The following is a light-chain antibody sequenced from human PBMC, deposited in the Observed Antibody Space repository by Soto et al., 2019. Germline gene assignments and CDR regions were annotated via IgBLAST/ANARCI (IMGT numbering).Light chain of an antibody. CDR3: QQYTNWPYT. Sequence: EIVMTESPATLSVSPGERASLSCRASQSVGSNLAWYQQTAGQAPRLLIYGASTRATGIPARFSGSGSGTEFTHTISSLQSEDFAVYSCQQYTNWPYTFGQGTKLEIK. CDR2: GAS. CDR1: QSVGSN. J-gene: IGKJ2*01. V-gene: IGKV3-15*01.